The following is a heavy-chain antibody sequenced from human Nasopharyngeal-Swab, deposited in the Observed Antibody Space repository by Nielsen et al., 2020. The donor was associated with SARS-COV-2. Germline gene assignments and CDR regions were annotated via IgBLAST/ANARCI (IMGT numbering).Heavy chain of an antibody. Sequence: SETLSLTCAISGDSVSSSSAAWNWIRQFPSRGLEWLGRTYYRSKWYNDYAVSVKSRITINPDTSKNQFSLHLNSVTPEDTAVYYCARARGAYGDYYYYYYKDVWGKGTTVTVSS. V-gene: IGHV6-1*01. CDR2: TYYRSKWYN. CDR3: ARARGAYGDYYYYYYKDV. CDR1: GDSVSSSSAA. J-gene: IGHJ6*03. D-gene: IGHD4-17*01.